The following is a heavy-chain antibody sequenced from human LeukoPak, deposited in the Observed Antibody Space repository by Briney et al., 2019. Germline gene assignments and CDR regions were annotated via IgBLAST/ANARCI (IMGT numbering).Heavy chain of an antibody. J-gene: IGHJ4*02. D-gene: IGHD1-1*01. CDR3: AREYPDNDDGWGY. V-gene: IGHV3-48*03. CDR1: GFTFSNYE. CDR2: ISGSGGIM. Sequence: PGGSLRLSCAASGFTFSNYEMNWVRQAPGKGLEWISYISGSGGIMFYADSVKGRFTISRDNAKNSVYLQMSSLKAEDTAVYYCAREYPDNDDGWGYWGQGTLVTVSS.